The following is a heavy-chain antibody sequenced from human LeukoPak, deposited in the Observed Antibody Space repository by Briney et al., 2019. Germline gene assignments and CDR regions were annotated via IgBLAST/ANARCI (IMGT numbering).Heavy chain of an antibody. CDR1: GFTFSSYG. CDR2: ISYDGSNK. V-gene: IGHV3-30*18. Sequence: QPGRSLRLSCAASGFTFSSYGMHWVRQAPGKGLEWVAVISYDGSNKYYADSAKGRFTISRDNSKNTLYLQMNSLRAEDTAVYYCAKDLGSGYYSYYFDYWGQGTLVTVSS. CDR3: AKDLGSGYYSYYFDY. D-gene: IGHD3-22*01. J-gene: IGHJ4*02.